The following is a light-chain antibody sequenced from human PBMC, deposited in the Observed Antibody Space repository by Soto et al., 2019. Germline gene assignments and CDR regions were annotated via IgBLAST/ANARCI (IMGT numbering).Light chain of an antibody. CDR1: QSVLYSSNNKNY. CDR3: QHYYTTPLT. V-gene: IGKV4-1*01. Sequence: DIVMTQSPDSLAVSLGERATINCKSRQSVLYSSNNKNYLAWYQXKQGQPPKLXIYWASTRESGVPDRFSGSGSGTDLTLTISSLQAEDVEVYYCQHYYTTPLTFGGGTKVDIK. J-gene: IGKJ4*01. CDR2: WAS.